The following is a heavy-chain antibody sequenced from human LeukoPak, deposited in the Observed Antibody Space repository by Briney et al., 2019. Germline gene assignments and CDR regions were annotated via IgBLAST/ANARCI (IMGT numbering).Heavy chain of an antibody. J-gene: IGHJ5*02. CDR1: GFIFSSYA. V-gene: IGHV3-30-3*01. CDR3: AVVDTNWFDP. Sequence: GGSLRLSCAASGFIFSSYAMHWVRQAPGKGLEWVAVISYDGSNKYYADSVKGRFTISRDNSKNTLYLQMNSLRAEDTAVYYCAVVDTNWFDPWGQGTLVTVSS. D-gene: IGHD3/OR15-3a*01. CDR2: ISYDGSNK.